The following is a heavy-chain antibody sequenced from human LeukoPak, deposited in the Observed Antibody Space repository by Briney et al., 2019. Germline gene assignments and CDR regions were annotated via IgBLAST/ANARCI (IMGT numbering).Heavy chain of an antibody. J-gene: IGHJ6*02. Sequence: GGSLRLSCAASGFTFSSYVMSWVRQAPGKGLEWVSAISGSGGSTYYADSVKGRFTISRDNSKNTLYLQMNSLRAEDTAVYYCAKGRHKYYYYYGMDVWGQGTTVTVSS. CDR2: ISGSGGST. CDR3: AKGRHKYYYYYGMDV. V-gene: IGHV3-23*01. CDR1: GFTFSSYV.